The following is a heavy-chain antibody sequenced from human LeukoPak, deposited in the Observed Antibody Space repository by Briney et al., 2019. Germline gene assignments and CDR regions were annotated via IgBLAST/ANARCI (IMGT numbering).Heavy chain of an antibody. CDR1: GGSCSSYY. CDR2: IYYSGST. Sequence: PSETLSLTCTVSGGSCSSYYWSLIRQPAGKGLEWIGYIYYSGSTNYNPSLKSRVTISVDTSKNQFSLKLSSVTAADTAVYYCARGWELSEFDYWGQGTLVTVSS. D-gene: IGHD1-26*01. CDR3: ARGWELSEFDY. J-gene: IGHJ4*02. V-gene: IGHV4-59*08.